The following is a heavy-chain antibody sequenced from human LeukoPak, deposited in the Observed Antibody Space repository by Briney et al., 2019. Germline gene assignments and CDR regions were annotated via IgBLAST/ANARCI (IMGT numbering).Heavy chain of an antibody. CDR2: IKQDGSEK. D-gene: IGHD2-2*02. J-gene: IGHJ6*03. CDR1: GFTFSSYW. CDR3: ARVWCSSTRCYSTPPDYMDV. V-gene: IGHV3-7*01. Sequence: GGSLRLSCAASGFTFSSYWMSWVRQAPGKGLEWVANIKQDGSEKYYVDSVKGRFTISRDNAKNSLYLQMNSLRAEDTAVYYCARVWCSSTRCYSTPPDYMDVWGKGTTVTVSS.